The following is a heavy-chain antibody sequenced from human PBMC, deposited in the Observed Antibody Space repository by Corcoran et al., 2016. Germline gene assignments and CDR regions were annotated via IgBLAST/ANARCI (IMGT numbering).Heavy chain of an antibody. D-gene: IGHD3-10*01. Sequence: QVQLVQSGAEVKKPGASVKVSCKASGYTFTSYAMHWVRQAPGQRLEWMGWINAGNGNTKYSQKFQGRVTITRDTSASTAYMELSSLRSEDTAVYYCARGLPWGSGSYYMVYWGQGTLVTVSS. CDR3: ARGLPWGSGSYYMVY. CDR1: GYTFTSYA. V-gene: IGHV1-3*01. J-gene: IGHJ4*02. CDR2: INAGNGNT.